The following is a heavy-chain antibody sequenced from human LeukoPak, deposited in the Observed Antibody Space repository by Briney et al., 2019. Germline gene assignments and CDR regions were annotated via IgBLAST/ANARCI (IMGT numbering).Heavy chain of an antibody. V-gene: IGHV4-59*01. CDR2: IYYSGST. J-gene: IGHJ4*02. Sequence: SETLSLTCAVYGGPFSGYYWSWIRQPPGKGLEWIGYIYYSGSTNYNPSLKSRVTISVDTSKNQFSLKLSSVTAADTAVYYCARGRGYSDYGSIDYWGQGTLVTVSS. CDR1: GGPFSGYY. D-gene: IGHD5-12*01. CDR3: ARGRGYSDYGSIDY.